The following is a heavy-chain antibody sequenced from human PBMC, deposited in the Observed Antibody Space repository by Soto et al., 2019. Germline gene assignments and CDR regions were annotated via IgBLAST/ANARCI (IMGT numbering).Heavy chain of an antibody. D-gene: IGHD6-13*01. Sequence: PGGSLRLSCAASVFTFSDYYMTLIRQSPGSGLEWVSYISSSSGTISYANSVKGRFTISRDNAQNSLYLQMTSLRAEDTAVYYCAGGTYRSKTDFEYWGQGTMVTVSS. CDR2: ISSSSGTI. CDR3: AGGTYRSKTDFEY. J-gene: IGHJ4*02. CDR1: VFTFSDYY. V-gene: IGHV3-11*01.